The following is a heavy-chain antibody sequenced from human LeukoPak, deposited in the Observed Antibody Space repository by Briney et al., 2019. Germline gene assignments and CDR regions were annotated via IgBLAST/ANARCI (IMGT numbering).Heavy chain of an antibody. V-gene: IGHV1-18*01. CDR1: GYTFTSYG. Sequence: ASVKVSCKASGYTFTSYGISWVRQVPGQGLEWMGWISAYNGNTNYAQKLQGRVTMTTDTSTSTAYMELRSLRSDDTAVYYCARGVVVVPAAKRESYFDYWGQGTLVTVSS. CDR3: ARGVVVVPAAKRESYFDY. CDR2: ISAYNGNT. D-gene: IGHD2-2*01. J-gene: IGHJ4*02.